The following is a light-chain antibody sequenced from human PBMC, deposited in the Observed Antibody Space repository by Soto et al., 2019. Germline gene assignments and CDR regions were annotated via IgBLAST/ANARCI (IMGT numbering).Light chain of an antibody. CDR2: GAS. V-gene: IGKV3-20*01. Sequence: NVLRQSPGTLYLSPGERATLSCRASQSVSNNYLAWYQQKPGQAPRLLIYGASNRATGIPDRFSGSGSGTDFTLTISRLEPEDLAVYYCQQYDYLVTFGQGTKVDIK. CDR1: QSVSNNY. J-gene: IGKJ1*01. CDR3: QQYDYLVT.